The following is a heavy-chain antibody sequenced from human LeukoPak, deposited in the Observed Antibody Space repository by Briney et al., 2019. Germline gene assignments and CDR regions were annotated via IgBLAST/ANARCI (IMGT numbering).Heavy chain of an antibody. CDR1: GFTFSSYG. J-gene: IGHJ4*02. Sequence: GGSLRLSCAASGFTFSSYGMSWVRQAPGKGLEWVSVIYSGGSTYYADSVKGRFTISRDNSKNTLYLQMNSLRAEDTAVYYCARDDITMIVVWGQGTLVTVSS. V-gene: IGHV3-53*01. CDR3: ARDDITMIVV. CDR2: IYSGGST. D-gene: IGHD3-22*01.